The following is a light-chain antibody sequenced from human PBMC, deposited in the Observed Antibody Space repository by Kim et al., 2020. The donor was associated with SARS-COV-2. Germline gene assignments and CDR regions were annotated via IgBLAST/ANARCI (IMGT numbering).Light chain of an antibody. V-gene: IGLV2-18*02. J-gene: IGLJ3*02. Sequence: QSALTQPPSVSGSPGQSVTIACTGTSSDVGRYNRVSWYQQSPGTAPKLMIYEVSNRLSGVPDRFSGSKSGNTASLTISGVQAEDEADYYCSSFTSRTTWVFGGGTKLT. CDR2: EVS. CDR3: SSFTSRTTWV. CDR1: SSDVGRYNR.